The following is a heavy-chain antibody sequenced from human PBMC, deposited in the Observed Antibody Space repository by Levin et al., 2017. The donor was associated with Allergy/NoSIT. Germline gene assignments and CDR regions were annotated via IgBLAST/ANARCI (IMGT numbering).Heavy chain of an antibody. V-gene: IGHV3-23*01. J-gene: IGHJ4*02. CDR1: GFAFGTSA. CDR2: ISGPGDST. CDR3: AKIWGAAARGANED. D-gene: IGHD6-13*01. Sequence: ASVKVSCAASGFAFGTSAMSWVRQAPGKGLDWVSAISGPGDSTYYAGSVKGRFTVFRDNSKNTLFLQMNNLRAEDTARDYCAKIWGAAARGANEDWGQGTLVTVSS.